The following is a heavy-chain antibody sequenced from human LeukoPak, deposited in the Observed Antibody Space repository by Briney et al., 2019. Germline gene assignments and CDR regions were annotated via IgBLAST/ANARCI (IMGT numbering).Heavy chain of an antibody. D-gene: IGHD3-9*01. CDR1: GASITSYY. CDR3: ARGYFDWFLDN. J-gene: IGHJ4*02. Sequence: SETLSLTCTVSGASITSYYWSWIRQPAGKGLEWIGRIYATGSTNYNPSLNSRVTISVDMSKNQVSLNLRYVTAADTAVYYCARGYFDWFLDNWGQGTLVTVSS. V-gene: IGHV4-4*07. CDR2: IYATGST.